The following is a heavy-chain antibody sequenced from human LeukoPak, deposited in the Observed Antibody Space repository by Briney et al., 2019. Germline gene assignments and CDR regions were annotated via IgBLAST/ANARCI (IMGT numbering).Heavy chain of an antibody. D-gene: IGHD3-10*01. CDR1: GFTFSSYS. J-gene: IGHJ4*02. Sequence: GGSLRLSCAASGFTFSSYSMNWVRQAPGKGLEWVSHISSSNNTKYYADSAKGRFTISRDNAKNSLYLQMNSLRDEDTAVYFCAGGDGWFGELLSFDYWGQGTLVTVSS. CDR3: AGGDGWFGELLSFDY. CDR2: ISSSNNTK. V-gene: IGHV3-48*02.